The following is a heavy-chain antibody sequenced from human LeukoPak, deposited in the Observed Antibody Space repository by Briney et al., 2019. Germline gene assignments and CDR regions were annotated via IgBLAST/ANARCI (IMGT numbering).Heavy chain of an antibody. Sequence: PGGSLRLSCAASGFTFSSYSMNWVRQAPGKGLEWVSYISSSSSTIYYADSVKGRFTISRDNAKNSLYLQMNSLRAEDTAVYYCARGTIMTTVTTPYYFDYWGQGTLVTVSS. V-gene: IGHV3-48*04. J-gene: IGHJ4*02. D-gene: IGHD4-17*01. CDR1: GFTFSSYS. CDR3: ARGTIMTTVTTPYYFDY. CDR2: ISSSSSTI.